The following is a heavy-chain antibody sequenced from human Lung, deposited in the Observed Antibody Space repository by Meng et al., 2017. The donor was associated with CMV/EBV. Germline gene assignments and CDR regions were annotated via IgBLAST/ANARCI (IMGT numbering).Heavy chain of an antibody. CDR2: IRMDESDK. CDR1: GFSFTEYG. Sequence: SCAASGFSFTEYGMHWVRQTPDKGLEWVAFIRMDESDKFYGASVKGRFTISRDMSRKTLCLQMNSLRTDDTGVYYCAKDDPVVAIWGQGTLVTVAS. CDR3: AKDDPVVAI. J-gene: IGHJ4*02. D-gene: IGHD4-23*01. V-gene: IGHV3-30*02.